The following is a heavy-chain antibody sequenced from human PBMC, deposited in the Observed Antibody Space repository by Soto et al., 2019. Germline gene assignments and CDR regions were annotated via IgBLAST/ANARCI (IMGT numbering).Heavy chain of an antibody. Sequence: QVQLRQWGAGPLRPLETLSLTCGVSGGSFSGYYWAWIRQSPGKGLGWIGEINDRGSINYNPSLKSRVSISVDTSKNHYSLNLRSVTAADTAVYYCARESHDILTGPPWVWYFDLWGRGTLVTVSS. J-gene: IGHJ2*01. CDR3: ARESHDILTGPPWVWYFDL. D-gene: IGHD3-9*01. CDR2: INDRGSI. V-gene: IGHV4-34*01. CDR1: GGSFSGYY.